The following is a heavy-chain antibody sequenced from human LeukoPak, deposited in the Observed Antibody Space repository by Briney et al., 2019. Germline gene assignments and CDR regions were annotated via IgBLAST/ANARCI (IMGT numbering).Heavy chain of an antibody. Sequence: ASVKVSCKASGYTFTSYYMHWVRQAPGQGLEWMGMINPSGGRTTYAQKFQGRVTMTRDTSISTAYMELSRLRSDDTAVYYCARVVRHSSSWYWFDPWGQGTLVTVSS. V-gene: IGHV1-46*01. CDR2: INPSGGRT. D-gene: IGHD6-13*01. CDR3: ARVVRHSSSWYWFDP. J-gene: IGHJ5*02. CDR1: GYTFTSYY.